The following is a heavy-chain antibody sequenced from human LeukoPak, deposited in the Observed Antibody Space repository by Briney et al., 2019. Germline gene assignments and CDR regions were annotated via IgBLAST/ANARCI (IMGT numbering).Heavy chain of an antibody. V-gene: IGHV4-30-4*01. CDR3: AREGYYDSSGYCGGNWFDP. Sequence: SQTLSLTCTVSGGSISSSDYYWTWIRQPPGKGLEWIGYIYNSGSTYYNPSLKSRVTISVDTSKNQFSLNLSSVTAADTAVYYCAREGYYDSSGYCGGNWFDPWGQGTLVTVSS. D-gene: IGHD3-22*01. J-gene: IGHJ5*02. CDR2: IYNSGST. CDR1: GGSISSSDYY.